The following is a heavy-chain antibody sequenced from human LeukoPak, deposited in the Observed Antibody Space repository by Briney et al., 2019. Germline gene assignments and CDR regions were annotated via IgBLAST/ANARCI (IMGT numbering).Heavy chain of an antibody. Sequence: GGSLRLSCAASGCTFSSYWMSWGRQAPRKGLDWVANIRQDGSEKYYVDSVKGRFAISRDNAKKSLYLQMNSLSADDPAVYYCARRPPSRGVLAAVDYWGQGTLVTVSS. J-gene: IGHJ4*02. CDR2: IRQDGSEK. CDR3: ARRPPSRGVLAAVDY. D-gene: IGHD2-8*01. CDR1: GCTFSSYW. V-gene: IGHV3-7*01.